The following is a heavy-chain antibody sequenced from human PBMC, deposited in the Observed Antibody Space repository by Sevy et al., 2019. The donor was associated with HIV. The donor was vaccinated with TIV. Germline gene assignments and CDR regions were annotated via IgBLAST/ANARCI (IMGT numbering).Heavy chain of an antibody. CDR2: ISNDGRTK. Sequence: GGSLRLSCAASGFTFNSYAMHWVRQAPGKGLEWVAVISNDGRTKYYAESVKGRFTISRDNSKNTLNLQMNSLRAEDTAVFYCAKDRCTGDVCENYYYALDIWGQGTTVTVSS. CDR1: GFTFNSYA. D-gene: IGHD2-8*02. CDR3: AKDRCTGDVCENYYYALDI. J-gene: IGHJ6*02. V-gene: IGHV3-30*18.